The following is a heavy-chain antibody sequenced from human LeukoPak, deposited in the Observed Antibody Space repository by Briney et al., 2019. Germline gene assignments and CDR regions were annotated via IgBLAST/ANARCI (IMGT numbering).Heavy chain of an antibody. CDR2: VSGSGRNT. D-gene: IGHD1-1*01. V-gene: IGHV3-23*01. CDR3: AKGKRYPDY. J-gene: IGHJ4*02. CDR1: GFTFSNYA. Sequence: GGSLRLSCAGSGFTFSNYAMTWVRQAPGKGLEWVSSVSGSGRNTFYPDSVEGRFTISRDNSKNSLYLQMDSLRVEDTAVYYCAKGKRYPDYWGQGTLVTVSS.